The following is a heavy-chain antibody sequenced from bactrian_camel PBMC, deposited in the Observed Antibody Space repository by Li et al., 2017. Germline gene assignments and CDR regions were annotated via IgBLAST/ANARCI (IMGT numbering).Heavy chain of an antibody. CDR1: GYTDRDC. V-gene: IGHV3S53*01. J-gene: IGHJ4*01. CDR2: FHSAGRT. D-gene: IGHD3*01. Sequence: HVQLVESGGASVQAGGSLRLSCDASGYTDRDCMGWFRQAPGQGREGIAGFHSAGRTRYTESVKGRFTISKDNNKDTVYQQMNSQKPEDTATYYCAADAGFSGSWCYAEIGTFAYWGQGTQVTVS. CDR3: AADAGFSGSWCYAEIGTFAY.